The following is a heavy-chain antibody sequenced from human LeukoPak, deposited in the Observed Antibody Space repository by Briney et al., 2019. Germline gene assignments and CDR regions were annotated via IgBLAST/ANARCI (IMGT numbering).Heavy chain of an antibody. Sequence: GGSLRLSCAASGFTFSSYAIHWVRQAPGKGLEWVPVISYDGSNKYYADSVKGRFTISRDNSKNTLYLQMNSLRAEDTAVYYCAELGITMIGGVWGKGTTVTISS. J-gene: IGHJ6*04. CDR3: AELGITMIGGV. V-gene: IGHV3-30*04. CDR1: GFTFSSYA. D-gene: IGHD3-10*02. CDR2: ISYDGSNK.